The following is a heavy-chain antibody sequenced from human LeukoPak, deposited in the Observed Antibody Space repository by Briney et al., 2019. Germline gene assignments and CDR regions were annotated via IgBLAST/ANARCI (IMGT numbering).Heavy chain of an antibody. CDR2: IYYSGST. V-gene: IGHV4-39*01. Sequence: SETLSLTCSVSGGSISSSGYYWGWIRQPPGKGLEWIGSIYYSGSTYYNPSLKSRVTISVDTSKNQFSLKLNSLTAADTAVYYCARRGSGSSYRVGWFDPWGQGTLVTVSS. D-gene: IGHD3-10*01. CDR1: GGSISSSGYY. CDR3: ARRGSGSSYRVGWFDP. J-gene: IGHJ5*02.